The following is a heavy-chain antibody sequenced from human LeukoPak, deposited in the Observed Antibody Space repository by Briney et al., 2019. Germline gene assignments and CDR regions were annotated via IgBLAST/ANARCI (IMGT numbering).Heavy chain of an antibody. CDR2: ISYDGSNK. CDR1: GFTFSSYA. D-gene: IGHD3-3*01. V-gene: IGHV3-30*01. CDR3: ARGASVPSYDFWSGYHLFDY. J-gene: IGHJ4*02. Sequence: GRSLRLSCAASGFTFSSYAMHWVRQAPGKGLEWVGVISYDGSNKYYADSVKGRFTISRDNSKNTLYLQMNSLRAEDTAVYYCARGASVPSYDFWSGYHLFDYWGQGTLATVSS.